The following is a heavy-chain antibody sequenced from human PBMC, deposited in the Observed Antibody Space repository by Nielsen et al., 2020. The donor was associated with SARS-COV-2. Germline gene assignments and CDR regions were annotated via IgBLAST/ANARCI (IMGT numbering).Heavy chain of an antibody. Sequence: WIRQPPGKGLEWIGNIYYSGSTYQNPSLKSRVTISVDTSKNQFSLKLRSVTAADSAVYYCARRGAYHDTSGYYWDYYFDFWGQGTVVTAPQ. CDR3: ARRGAYHDTSGYYWDYYFDF. J-gene: IGHJ4*02. CDR2: IYYSGST. D-gene: IGHD3-22*01. V-gene: IGHV4-39*01.